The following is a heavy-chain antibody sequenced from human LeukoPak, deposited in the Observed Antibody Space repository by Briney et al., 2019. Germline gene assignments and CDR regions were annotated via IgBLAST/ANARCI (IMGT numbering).Heavy chain of an antibody. V-gene: IGHV3-66*01. D-gene: IGHD3-10*01. Sequence: ETLSLTCAVYGGSFSGYSWSWVRQAPGKGLEWVSVIYSGGSTYYADSVKGRFTISRDNSKNTLYLQMNSLRAEDTAVYYCARDGFYWGQGTLVTVSS. J-gene: IGHJ4*02. CDR2: IYSGGST. CDR1: GGSFSGYS. CDR3: ARDGFY.